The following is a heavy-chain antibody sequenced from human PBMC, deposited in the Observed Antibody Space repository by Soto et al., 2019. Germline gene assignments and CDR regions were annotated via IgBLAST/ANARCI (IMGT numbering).Heavy chain of an antibody. CDR2: IWHSGST. J-gene: IGHJ3*02. Sequence: QVQLQESGPGLVKPSGTLSLNCAVSGGSISNSNWWSWVRQPPEKGLEWIGEIWHSGSTNYNLSLRSRVTISVDQSNNQFSLNLSSVTAADTAVYFCARVRVPDGFDIWGQVTMVTVSS. V-gene: IGHV4-4*02. CDR1: GGSISNSNW. CDR3: ARVRVPDGFDI.